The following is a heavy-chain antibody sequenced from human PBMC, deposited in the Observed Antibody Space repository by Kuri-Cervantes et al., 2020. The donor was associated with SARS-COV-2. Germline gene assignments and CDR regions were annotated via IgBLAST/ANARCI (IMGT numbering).Heavy chain of an antibody. D-gene: IGHD2-8*01. J-gene: IGHJ4*02. CDR2: VDTNTFIA. CDR3: GRGYCSNGVCLDS. CDR1: GYTFTNYA. Sequence: ASVKVSCKASGYTFTNYAMNWVRQAPGQGLEWLGCVDTNTFIATYAQGFTGRFVFSLDTSVSTAYLQISSLKAEDTAVYYCGRGYCSNGVCLDSWGQGTLVTVSS. V-gene: IGHV7-4-1*02.